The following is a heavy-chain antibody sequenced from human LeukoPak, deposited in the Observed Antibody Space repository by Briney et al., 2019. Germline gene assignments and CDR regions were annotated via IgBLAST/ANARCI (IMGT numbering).Heavy chain of an antibody. J-gene: IGHJ4*02. D-gene: IGHD2-15*01. CDR2: INHSGST. CDR1: GGSISSSSYY. V-gene: IGHV4-39*07. Sequence: SETLSLTCTVSGGSISSSSYYWSWIRRPPGKGLEWIGEINHSGSTNYNPSLKSRVTISVDTSKNQFSLKLSSVTAADTAVYYCARGWRGSGPFDYWGQGTLVTVSS. CDR3: ARGWRGSGPFDY.